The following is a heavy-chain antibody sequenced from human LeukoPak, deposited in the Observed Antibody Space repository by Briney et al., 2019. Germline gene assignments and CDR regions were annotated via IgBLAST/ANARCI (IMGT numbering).Heavy chain of an antibody. J-gene: IGHJ4*02. CDR2: IYPGDSDT. Sequence: GESLKISCKGSGYSFTSYWIGWVRQMPGKGREWMGIIYPGDSDTRYSPSFQGRVTISSDKSISTAYLQWSSLKASDTDMYYCARKAVDIGYYFDYWGQGTLVTVSS. CDR3: ARKAVDIGYYFDY. D-gene: IGHD5-12*01. CDR1: GYSFTSYW. V-gene: IGHV5-51*01.